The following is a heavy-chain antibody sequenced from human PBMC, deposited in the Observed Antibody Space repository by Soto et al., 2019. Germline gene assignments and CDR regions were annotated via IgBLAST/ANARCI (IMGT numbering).Heavy chain of an antibody. CDR2: IYYSGST. CDR3: ARVASNGWPFDY. J-gene: IGHJ4*02. Sequence: SETLSLTCTVSGGSISSYYWSWIRQPPGKGLEWIGYIYYSGSTNYNPSLKSRVTISVDTSKNQFSLKLSSVTAADTAVYYCARVASNGWPFDYWGQGTLVTVSS. CDR1: GGSISSYY. D-gene: IGHD6-19*01. V-gene: IGHV4-59*01.